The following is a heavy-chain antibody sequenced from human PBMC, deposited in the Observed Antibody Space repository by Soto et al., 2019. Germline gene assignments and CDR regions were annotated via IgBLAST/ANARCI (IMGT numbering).Heavy chain of an antibody. CDR3: ATLYSYGFLYYFDY. D-gene: IGHD5-18*01. Sequence: GASVKVSCKVSGYTLTELSMHWVRQAPGKGLEWMGGFDPEDGETIYAQKFQGRVTVTEDTSTDTAYMELSSLRSEDTAVYYCATLYSYGFLYYFDYWGQGTLVTVSS. J-gene: IGHJ4*02. V-gene: IGHV1-24*01. CDR2: FDPEDGET. CDR1: GYTLTELS.